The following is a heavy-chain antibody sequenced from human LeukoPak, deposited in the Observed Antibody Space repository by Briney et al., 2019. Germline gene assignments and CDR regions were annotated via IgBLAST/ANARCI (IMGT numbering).Heavy chain of an antibody. D-gene: IGHD1-26*01. J-gene: IGHJ4*02. CDR3: ARNASDSGTSYFDY. Sequence: PSETLSLTCTVSGGSISSSTYYWGRIRQPPGKGLEWIGSIYYSGSTSYNPSLKSRVTISVDTSKNQFSLKLDSVTAADTAVYYCARNASDSGTSYFDYWGQGTLVTVSS. V-gene: IGHV4-39*01. CDR1: GGSISSSTYY. CDR2: IYYSGST.